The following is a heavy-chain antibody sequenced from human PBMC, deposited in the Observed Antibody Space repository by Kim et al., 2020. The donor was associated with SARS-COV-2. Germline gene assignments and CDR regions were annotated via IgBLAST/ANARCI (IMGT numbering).Heavy chain of an antibody. CDR3: ANNWNFDY. CDR2: VKGDGCST. CDR1: GFTFSSYF. D-gene: IGHD1-1*01. Sequence: GGSLRLSCAASGFTFSSYFLPFFLPAPGEGLGGGWRVKGDGCSTSYANSVKGRFTVSRDNAKNTLYLQMNSLRAEDTAVYYCANNWNFDYWGQGTLVTVSP. J-gene: IGHJ4*02. V-gene: IGHV3-74*01.